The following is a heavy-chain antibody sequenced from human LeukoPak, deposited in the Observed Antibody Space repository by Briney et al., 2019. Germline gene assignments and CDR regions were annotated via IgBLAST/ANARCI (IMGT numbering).Heavy chain of an antibody. CDR3: ARLYYYDSSGYYHNWFDP. V-gene: IGHV1-2*02. D-gene: IGHD3-22*01. CDR1: GYTFTGYY. J-gene: IGHJ5*02. CDR2: INPNSGGT. Sequence: ASVKVSCKASGYTFTGYYMHWVRQAPGQGLEWMGWINPNSGGTNYAQKFQGRVTMTRDTSISTAYMELSRLRSDDTAVYCCARLYYYDSSGYYHNWFDPWGQGTLVTVSS.